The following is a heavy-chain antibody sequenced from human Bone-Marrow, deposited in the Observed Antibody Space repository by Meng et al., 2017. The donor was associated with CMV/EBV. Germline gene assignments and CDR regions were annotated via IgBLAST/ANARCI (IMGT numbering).Heavy chain of an antibody. J-gene: IGHJ4*02. D-gene: IGHD3-22*01. Sequence: AAGGFTISSAWMNWVRQAPGKGLEWIGQIKSKTDGEKTDYAKPVKGRFTISRDDSKNTLYLQMNSLKTEETAVYYCTTGHSSGYYWWGQGTLVTVSS. CDR2: IKSKTDGEKT. V-gene: IGHV3-15*07. CDR1: GFTISSAW. CDR3: TTGHSSGYYW.